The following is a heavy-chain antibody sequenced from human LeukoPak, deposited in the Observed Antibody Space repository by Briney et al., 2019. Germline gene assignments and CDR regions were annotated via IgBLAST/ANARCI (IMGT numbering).Heavy chain of an antibody. V-gene: IGHV3-11*01. J-gene: IGHJ4*02. D-gene: IGHD3-22*01. CDR1: QFAFNYYN. CDR2: ISSSGSTI. CDR3: ARDLYYYDSTGYYRPYYFDY. Sequence: GGSLRLSCAASQFAFNYYNMNWVRQAPGKGLEWVSYISSSGSTIYYADSVKGRFTISRDNAKNSLYLQMNSLRAEDTAVYYCARDLYYYDSTGYYRPYYFDYWGQGTLVTVSS.